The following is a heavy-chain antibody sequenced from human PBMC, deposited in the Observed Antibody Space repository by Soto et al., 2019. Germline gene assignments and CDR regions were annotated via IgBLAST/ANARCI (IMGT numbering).Heavy chain of an antibody. D-gene: IGHD1-26*01. CDR3: LRGRLSGDYNDY. J-gene: IGHJ4*02. CDR2: IKSRTDGGTT. CDR1: GLTFSDAW. V-gene: IGHV3-15*07. Sequence: EVQLVESGGGLVKPRGSLRLSCAASGLTFSDAWMMWVRQAPGKGLEWVGRIKSRTDGGTTDYAPAVEGRFTISRDDSRDTLYLQMNSLKTEDSALYYCLRGRLSGDYNDYWGQGTLVTVSS.